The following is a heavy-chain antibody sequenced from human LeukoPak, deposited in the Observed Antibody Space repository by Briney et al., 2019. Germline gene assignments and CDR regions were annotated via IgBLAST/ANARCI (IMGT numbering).Heavy chain of an antibody. Sequence: SETLSLTCTVSGGSISSYYWSWIRQPPGKGLEWIGYIYYSGSTNYNPSLKSRVTISVDTSKNQFSLKLSSVTAADTAVYYCARTGKTVAGTPFDHWGQGTLVTVSS. CDR3: ARTGKTVAGTPFDH. J-gene: IGHJ4*02. V-gene: IGHV4-59*12. CDR2: IYYSGST. D-gene: IGHD6-19*01. CDR1: GGSISSYY.